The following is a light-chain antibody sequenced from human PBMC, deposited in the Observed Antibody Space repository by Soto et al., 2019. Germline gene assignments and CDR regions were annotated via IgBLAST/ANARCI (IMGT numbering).Light chain of an antibody. CDR1: QGVLYSSNNKNY. CDR3: QQYYSTQT. Sequence: IVLTQSPDPLAVSLGVTTPTNCKSSQGVLYSSNNKNYLAWYQQKPGQPPKLLIYWASTRESGVADRFSGIGSGTDFTLTISSLQAEDVAVYYCQQYYSTQTFGQGTKVDIK. V-gene: IGKV4-1*01. J-gene: IGKJ1*01. CDR2: WAS.